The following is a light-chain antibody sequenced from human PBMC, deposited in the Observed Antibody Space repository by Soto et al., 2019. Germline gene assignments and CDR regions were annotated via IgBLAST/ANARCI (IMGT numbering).Light chain of an antibody. CDR2: DAS. CDR3: QQRINWPRT. CDR1: QSISRY. V-gene: IGKV3-11*01. J-gene: IGKJ1*01. Sequence: EIVLTQSPATLSLSPGERATLSCRASQSISRYLAWYQQKPGQAPRLLIYDASNRATGIPARFSGSGSGTDFTLTISSLEPEDFAAYFCQQRINWPRTFGQGTKVELK.